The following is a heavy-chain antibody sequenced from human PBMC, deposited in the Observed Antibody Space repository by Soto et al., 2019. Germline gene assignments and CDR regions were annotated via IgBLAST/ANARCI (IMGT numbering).Heavy chain of an antibody. D-gene: IGHD2-2*01. Sequence: NSSETLSLTCTVSGGSISSGGYYWSWIRQHPGKGLEWIGYIYYSGSTYYNPSLKSRVTISVDTSKNQFSLKLSSVTAADTAVYYCARGTVVVPAAIIPISWFDPWGQGTLVTVSS. V-gene: IGHV4-31*03. CDR3: ARGTVVVPAAIIPISWFDP. CDR2: IYYSGST. CDR1: GGSISSGGYY. J-gene: IGHJ5*02.